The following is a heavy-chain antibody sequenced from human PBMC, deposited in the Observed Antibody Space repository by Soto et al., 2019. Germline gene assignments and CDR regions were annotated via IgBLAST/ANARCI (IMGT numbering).Heavy chain of an antibody. CDR3: ARTGSCSSTSCYRDYYYYGMDV. CDR1: GGTFSSYA. J-gene: IGHJ6*02. CDR2: IIPIFGTA. Sequence: QVQLVQSGAEVKKPGSSVKVSCKASGGTFSSYAISWVRQAPGQGLEWMGGIIPIFGTANYAQKFQGRVTITADESTSTAYMELSSLRSEDTAVYYCARTGSCSSTSCYRDYYYYGMDVWGQGTTVTVSS. V-gene: IGHV1-69*01. D-gene: IGHD2-2*02.